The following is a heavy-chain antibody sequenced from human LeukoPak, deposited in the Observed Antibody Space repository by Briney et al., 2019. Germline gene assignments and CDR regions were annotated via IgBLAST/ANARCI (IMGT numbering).Heavy chain of an antibody. CDR2: IYYSGST. V-gene: IGHV4-39*07. CDR3: ARDSGSYYGSDY. J-gene: IGHJ4*02. Sequence: SETLSLTCTVSGGSISSSSYYWGWIRQPPGKGLEWIGSIYYSGSTYYNPSLKGRVAISVDTSKNQFSLKLSSVTAADTAVYYCARDSGSYYGSDYWGQGTLVTVSS. CDR1: GGSISSSSYY. D-gene: IGHD1-26*01.